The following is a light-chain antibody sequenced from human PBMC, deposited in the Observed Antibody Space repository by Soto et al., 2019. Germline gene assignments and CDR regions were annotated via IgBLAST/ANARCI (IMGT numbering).Light chain of an antibody. CDR1: NSNIGAGND. CDR2: GDN. CDR3: AAWDDTLNALV. V-gene: IGLV1-40*01. Sequence: QSVLTQPPSVSGAPGQRVTISCTGGNSNIGAGNDVHWYQQIPGTAPKLLIYGDNNRPSGVPDRFSASKSGSSASLAISGLQSDDEGDYYCAAWDDTLNALVFGPGTKLTVL. J-gene: IGLJ1*01.